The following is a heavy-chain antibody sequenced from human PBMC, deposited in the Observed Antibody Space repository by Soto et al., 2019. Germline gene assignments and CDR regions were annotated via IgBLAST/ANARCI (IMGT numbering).Heavy chain of an antibody. Sequence: SETLSLTCTVSGGSMRNYFWTWIRQPPGKGLEWIGYIHYSGTTSFFPSYNPSLRSRVTISEDTSKNQFSLKLLSVTTADTAVYFCARDQGVVVTADNWFDPWGQGILVTVSS. D-gene: IGHD2-21*02. CDR2: IHYSGTT. CDR3: ARDQGVVVTADNWFDP. J-gene: IGHJ5*02. CDR1: GGSMRNYF. V-gene: IGHV4-59*01.